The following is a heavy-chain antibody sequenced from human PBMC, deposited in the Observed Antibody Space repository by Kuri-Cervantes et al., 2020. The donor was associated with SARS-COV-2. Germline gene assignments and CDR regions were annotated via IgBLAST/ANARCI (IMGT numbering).Heavy chain of an antibody. CDR3: ARSNNPSSSGNWFDP. J-gene: IGHJ5*02. V-gene: IGHV2-70*11. D-gene: IGHD6-6*01. CDR1: GFSLSTSGMC. Sequence: SGPTLVKPTQTLTLTCTFSGFSLSTSGMCVSWIRQPPGKALEWLARLDWDDDKYYSTSLKTRLTISKVTSKNQVVHKMTNMDPVDTATYYCARSNNPSSSGNWFDPWGQGTLVTVSS. CDR2: LDWDDDK.